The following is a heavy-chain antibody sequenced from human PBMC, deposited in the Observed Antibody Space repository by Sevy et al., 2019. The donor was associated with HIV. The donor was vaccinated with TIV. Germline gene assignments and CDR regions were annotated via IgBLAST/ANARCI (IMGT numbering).Heavy chain of an antibody. D-gene: IGHD3-22*01. CDR3: ATTKDYYDSSGYPFDY. V-gene: IGHV1-24*01. CDR1: GYTLTELS. CDR2: FDPEDGET. Sequence: ASVKVSCKVSGYTLTELSMHWVRQAPGKGLEWMGSFDPEDGETIYAQNFQGRVTMTEDRSTETAYMELSSLRSEDTAVYYGATTKDYYDSSGYPFDYWGQGTLVTVSS. J-gene: IGHJ4*02.